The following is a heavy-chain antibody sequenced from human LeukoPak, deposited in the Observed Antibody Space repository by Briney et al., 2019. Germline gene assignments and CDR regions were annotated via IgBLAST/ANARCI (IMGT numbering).Heavy chain of an antibody. CDR2: IRYDGSNK. J-gene: IGHJ6*03. Sequence: PGGSLRLSCAASGFTFSSYGMHWVRQAPGKGLEWVAFIRYDGSNKYYADSVKGRCTISRDNSKNTLYLQMNSLRAEDTAVYYCAKGITIFGVVIRYYYYMDVWGKGTTVTVSS. CDR1: GFTFSSYG. D-gene: IGHD3-3*01. CDR3: AKGITIFGVVIRYYYYMDV. V-gene: IGHV3-30*02.